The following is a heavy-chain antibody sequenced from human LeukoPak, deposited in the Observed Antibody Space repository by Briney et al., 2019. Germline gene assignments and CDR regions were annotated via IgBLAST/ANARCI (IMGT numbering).Heavy chain of an antibody. CDR3: ASNDFWSGYYPYIVDY. CDR2: ISWNSGSI. Sequence: GGSLRLSCAASGFTFDDYAMHWVRQAPGKGLEWVSGISWNSGSIGYADSVKGRFTISRDNAKNSLYLQMNSLRAEDTAVYYCASNDFWSGYYPYIVDYWGQGTLVTVSS. V-gene: IGHV3-9*01. CDR1: GFTFDDYA. D-gene: IGHD3-3*01. J-gene: IGHJ4*02.